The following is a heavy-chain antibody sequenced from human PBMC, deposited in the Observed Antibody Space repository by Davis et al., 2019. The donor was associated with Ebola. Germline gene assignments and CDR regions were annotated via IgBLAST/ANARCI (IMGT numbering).Heavy chain of an antibody. J-gene: IGHJ5*02. CDR3: ARCITMVRGTGWFDP. D-gene: IGHD3-10*01. CDR1: GYTFTNYG. Sequence: AASVKVSCKASGYTFTNYGISWVRQAPGQGLEWMGWISVYNGNTNYAQKFQGRVTMTTDTSTSTAYMELRSLRSDDTAVYYCARCITMVRGTGWFDPWGQGTLVTVSS. CDR2: ISVYNGNT. V-gene: IGHV1-18*01.